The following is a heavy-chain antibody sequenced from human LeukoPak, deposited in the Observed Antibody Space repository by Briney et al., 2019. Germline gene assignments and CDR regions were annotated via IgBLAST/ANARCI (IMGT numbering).Heavy chain of an antibody. CDR2: ISYDGSNK. V-gene: IGHV3-30*18. Sequence: GGSLRPSCTASGFTFSSYGMHWVRQAPGKGLEWVAVISYDGSNKYYADSVKGRFTISRDNSKNTLYLQMNTLRAEDTTVYYCAKDLTGYYYGMDVWGQGTTVTVSS. D-gene: IGHD4/OR15-4a*01. CDR3: AKDLTGYYYGMDV. CDR1: GFTFSSYG. J-gene: IGHJ6*02.